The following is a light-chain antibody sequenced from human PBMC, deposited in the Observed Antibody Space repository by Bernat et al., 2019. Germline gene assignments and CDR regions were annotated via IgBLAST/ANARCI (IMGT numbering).Light chain of an antibody. Sequence: QSALTQPASVSGSPGQSITISCTGTSSDVGRYNYVSWYQQYPGKAPKLLIYDVNNRPSGVSNRFSGSKSGNTASLTISGLQAEDEADYYCSSFTTTSTYVFGTVTEVTVL. CDR2: DVN. V-gene: IGLV2-14*03. CDR3: SSFTTTSTYV. CDR1: SSDVGRYNY. J-gene: IGLJ1*01.